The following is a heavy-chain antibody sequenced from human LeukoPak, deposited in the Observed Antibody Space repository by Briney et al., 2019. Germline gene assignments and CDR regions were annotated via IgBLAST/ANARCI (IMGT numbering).Heavy chain of an antibody. CDR3: AYLDYDSSGYPYRGLFDY. V-gene: IGHV3-74*01. CDR1: GFTFSSYW. J-gene: IGHJ4*02. D-gene: IGHD3-22*01. Sequence: GGSLRLSCAASGFTFSSYWMHWVRQAPGKGLVWVSRINSDGSSTSYADSVKGRFTISRDNAKNTLYLQMNSLRAEDTAVYYCAYLDYDSSGYPYRGLFDYWGQGTLVTVSS. CDR2: INSDGSST.